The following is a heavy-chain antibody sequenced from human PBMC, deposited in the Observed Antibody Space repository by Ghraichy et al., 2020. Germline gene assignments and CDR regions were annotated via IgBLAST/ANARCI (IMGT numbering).Heavy chain of an antibody. J-gene: IGHJ4*01. CDR2: IYSGGST. Sequence: GGSLRLSWAGSGLICTSNYRFWLRQPPRQEQNGVSVIYSGGSTYYADSVKGRFTISRDNSKHTLYLQMHSLRAEDTAVYYCAREVYDYGGNTFDYW. V-gene: IGHV3-66*02. CDR1: GLICTSNY. D-gene: IGHD4-23*01. CDR3: AREVYDYGGNTFDY.